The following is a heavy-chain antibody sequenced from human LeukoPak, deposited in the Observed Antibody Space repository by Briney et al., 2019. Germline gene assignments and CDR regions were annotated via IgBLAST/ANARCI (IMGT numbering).Heavy chain of an antibody. CDR2: IYHSGST. V-gene: IGHV4-4*02. Sequence: PSGTLSLTCAVSGGSINSSNWWSWVRQPPGKGLEWIGEIYHSGSTNYNPSLKSRVTISVDKSKNQFSLKLSSVTAADTAVYYCARVPVKESNYYYGMDVWGQGTTVTVSS. J-gene: IGHJ6*02. D-gene: IGHD4-23*01. CDR1: GGSINSSNW. CDR3: ARVPVKESNYYYGMDV.